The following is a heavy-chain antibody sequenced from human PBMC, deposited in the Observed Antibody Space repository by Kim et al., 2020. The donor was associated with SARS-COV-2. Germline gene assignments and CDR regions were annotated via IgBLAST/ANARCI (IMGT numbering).Heavy chain of an antibody. D-gene: IGHD3-10*01. CDR2: INPNSVGT. CDR3: GRARVYYYASGSSDYFDY. V-gene: IGHV1-2*06. Sequence: ASVKVSSKASGYTFTGYYMHWVRQAPGQGLEWMGRINPNSVGTNYSQKFQGRVTMTRDTSISTAYMELSRLRSDDTAVYYCGRARVYYYASGSSDYFDYWGQGTLVTVSS. CDR1: GYTFTGYY. J-gene: IGHJ4*02.